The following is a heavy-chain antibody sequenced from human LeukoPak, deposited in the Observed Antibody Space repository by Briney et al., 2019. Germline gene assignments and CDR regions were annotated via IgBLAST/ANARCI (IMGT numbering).Heavy chain of an antibody. V-gene: IGHV4-34*01. CDR1: GGSFSGYY. J-gene: IGHJ4*02. D-gene: IGHD6-13*01. CDR3: ARGSLSSIWSFDY. Sequence: SETLSLTCAVYGGSFSGYYWSWIRQPPGKGLEWIGEINHSGSTNYNPSLKSRVTISVDTSKNQFSLKLSSVTAADTAVYYCARGSLSSIWSFDYWGQGTLVTVSS. CDR2: INHSGST.